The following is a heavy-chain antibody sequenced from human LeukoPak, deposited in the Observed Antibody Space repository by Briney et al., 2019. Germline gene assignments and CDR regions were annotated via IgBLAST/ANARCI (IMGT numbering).Heavy chain of an antibody. J-gene: IGHJ4*02. V-gene: IGHV3-21*01. CDR2: ISSSSSYI. CDR3: ARSRGSGSYYGAY. CDR1: GFTFSSYS. D-gene: IGHD1-26*01. Sequence: GGSLRLSCAASGFTFSSYSLNWVRQAPGKGLEWVSSISSSSSYIYYADSVKGRFTISRDNAKNSLYLQMNSLRAEDTAVYCARSRGSGSYYGAYWGQGTLVTVSS.